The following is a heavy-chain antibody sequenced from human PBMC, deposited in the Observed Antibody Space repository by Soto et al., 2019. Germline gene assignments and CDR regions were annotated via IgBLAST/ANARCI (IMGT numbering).Heavy chain of an antibody. V-gene: IGHV4-4*02. CDR1: GGSISSSNW. D-gene: IGHD3-22*01. CDR2: IYHSGST. Sequence: QVQLQESGPGLVKPSGTLSLTCAVSGGSISSSNWWSWVRQPPGKGLEWIGEIYHSGSTNYNPSPKSRVTISVDKSKNQFSLKLSSVTAADTAVYYCATRGGSSGYYYDFDYWGQGTLVTVSS. J-gene: IGHJ4*02. CDR3: ATRGGSSGYYYDFDY.